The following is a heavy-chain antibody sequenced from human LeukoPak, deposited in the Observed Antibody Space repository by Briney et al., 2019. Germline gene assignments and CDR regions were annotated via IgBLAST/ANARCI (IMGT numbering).Heavy chain of an antibody. CDR1: GFTFSNYA. CDR2: IVYDGRNK. D-gene: IGHD6-13*01. V-gene: IGHV3-30*04. J-gene: IGHJ4*02. Sequence: GGSLRLSCAASGFTFSNYAMHWVRQAPGKGLEWVAVIVYDGRNKYYADSVKGRFTISRDNSKNTLYLQMNSLRAEDTAVYYCAKELHVGIAAAGDGLDYWGQGTLVTVSS. CDR3: AKELHVGIAAAGDGLDY.